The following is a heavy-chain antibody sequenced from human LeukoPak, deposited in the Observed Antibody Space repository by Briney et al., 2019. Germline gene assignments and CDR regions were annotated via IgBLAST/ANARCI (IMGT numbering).Heavy chain of an antibody. J-gene: IGHJ4*02. CDR1: GGSISSYY. CDR2: IYYSGST. CDR3: ARGHYIWGTYRQYFDY. V-gene: IGHV4-59*01. D-gene: IGHD3-16*02. Sequence: SETLSLTCTVSGGSISSYYWSWIRQPPGKGLEWIGYIYYSGSTNYNPSLMSRVTISVDTSKYQFSLKLSSVTAADTAVYYCARGHYIWGTYRQYFDYWGQGTLVTVSS.